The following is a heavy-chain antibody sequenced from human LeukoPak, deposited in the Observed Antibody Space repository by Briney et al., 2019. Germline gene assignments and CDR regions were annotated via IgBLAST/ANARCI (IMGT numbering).Heavy chain of an antibody. Sequence: GGSLRLSCAASGFTFSSYAMSWVRQAPGKGLEWVSAISGSGGSTYYADSVKGRFTISRDNSKNTLYLQMNSLRAEDTAVYYCAKGYDFWSGYSRWFDPWGQGTLVTVSS. CDR1: GFTFSSYA. J-gene: IGHJ5*02. CDR3: AKGYDFWSGYSRWFDP. CDR2: ISGSGGST. D-gene: IGHD3-3*01. V-gene: IGHV3-23*01.